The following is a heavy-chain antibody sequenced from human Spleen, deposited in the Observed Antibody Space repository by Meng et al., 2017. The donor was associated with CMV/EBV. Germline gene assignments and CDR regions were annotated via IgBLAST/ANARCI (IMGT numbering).Heavy chain of an antibody. CDR2: ISAYNGNT. J-gene: IGHJ3*02. CDR3: ARDFYEYDDSGYYDDTFDI. CDR1: GYTFTSYG. D-gene: IGHD3-22*01. V-gene: IGHV1-18*01. Sequence: ASVKVSCKASGYTFTSYGISWVRQAPGQGLEWMGWISAYNGNTNYAQKLQGRVTMTTDTSTHTAYMELRSLRSDDTAVYYCARDFYEYDDSGYYDDTFDIWGQGTMVTVSS.